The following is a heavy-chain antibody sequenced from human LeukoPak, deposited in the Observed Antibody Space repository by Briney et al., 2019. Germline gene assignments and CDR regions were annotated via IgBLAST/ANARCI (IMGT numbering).Heavy chain of an antibody. CDR2: ISSSSSYI. J-gene: IGHJ6*04. Sequence: GGPQSLPCAPSGFPFSSLSMNWAPRAPGKGREGVSSISSSSSYIYYADSVKGRFTISRDNAKNSLYLQMNSLRAEDTAVYYCARDGHLYGMDVWGKGTTVTVSS. V-gene: IGHV3-21*01. CDR3: ARDGHLYGMDV. CDR1: GFPFSSLS.